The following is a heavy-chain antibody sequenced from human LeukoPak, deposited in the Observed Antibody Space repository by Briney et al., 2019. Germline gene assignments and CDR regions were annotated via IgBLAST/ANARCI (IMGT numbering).Heavy chain of an antibody. D-gene: IGHD2-15*01. CDR1: GGSISSGSYY. CDR3: ARERITDYYYYMDV. J-gene: IGHJ6*03. V-gene: IGHV4-61*02. Sequence: SETLSLTCTVSGGSISSGSYYWSWIRQPAGKGLEWIGRIYTSGSTNYNPSLKSRVTISVDTSKNQFSLKLSSVTAADTAVYYCARERITDYYYYMDVWGKGTTVTISS. CDR2: IYTSGST.